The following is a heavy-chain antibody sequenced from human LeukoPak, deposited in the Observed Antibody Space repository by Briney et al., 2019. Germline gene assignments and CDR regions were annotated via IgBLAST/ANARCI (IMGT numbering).Heavy chain of an antibody. J-gene: IGHJ3*02. D-gene: IGHD3-22*01. CDR2: FDPEDGET. CDR3: ATLGGRAMIVVVLAPYASDI. CDR1: GYTLTELS. Sequence: GASVKVSCKVSGYTLTELSMHWVRQAPGKGLEWMGGFDPEDGETIYAQKFQGRVTMTEDTSTDTAYMELSSLRSEDTAVYYCATLGGRAMIVVVLAPYASDIWGQGTMVTVSS. V-gene: IGHV1-24*01.